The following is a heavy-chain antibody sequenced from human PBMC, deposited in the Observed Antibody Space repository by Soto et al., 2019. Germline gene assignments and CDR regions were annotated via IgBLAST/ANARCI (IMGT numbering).Heavy chain of an antibody. CDR2: IYYSGST. CDR3: ARDVFSGYDYGGYYYYYGMDV. D-gene: IGHD5-12*01. Sequence: SETLSLTCTVSGGSISSCSYYWGWIRQPPGKGLEWIGSIYYSGSTYYNPSLKSRVTISVDTSKNQFSLKLSSVTAADTAVYYCARDVFSGYDYGGYYYYYGMDVWGQGTTVTVSS. CDR1: GGSISSCSYY. V-gene: IGHV4-39*07. J-gene: IGHJ6*02.